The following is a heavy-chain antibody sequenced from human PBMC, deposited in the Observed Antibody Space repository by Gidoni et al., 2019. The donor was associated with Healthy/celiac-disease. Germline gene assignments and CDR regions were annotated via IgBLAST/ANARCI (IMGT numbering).Heavy chain of an antibody. CDR2: ISWNSGSI. CDR1: GFSFVVYA. CDR3: AKDLGIAAAGPFDY. J-gene: IGHJ4*02. Sequence: EVQLVESGGGLAWPGRSLRLPCEAYGFSFVVYAMHWVRQAPGKGLEWVSGISWNSGSIGYADSVKGRFTISRDNAKNTLYLQMNSLRAEDTALYYCAKDLGIAAAGPFDYWGQGTLVTVSS. V-gene: IGHV3-9*01. D-gene: IGHD6-13*01.